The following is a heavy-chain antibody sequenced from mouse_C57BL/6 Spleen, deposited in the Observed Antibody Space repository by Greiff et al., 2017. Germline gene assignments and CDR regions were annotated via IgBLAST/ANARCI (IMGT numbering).Heavy chain of an antibody. CDR2: IHPNSGST. Sequence: VQLQQPGAELVKPGASVKLSCKASGYTFTSYWMHWVKQRPGQGLEWIGMIHPNSGSTNYNEKFKSKATLTVDKSSSTAYMQLSSLTSEDSAVYYCARGGNWENYYGSTTGYFEVWGTGTTVTVSS. CDR1: GYTFTSYW. V-gene: IGHV1-64*01. D-gene: IGHD1-1*01. J-gene: IGHJ1*03. CDR3: ARGGNWENYYGSTTGYFEV.